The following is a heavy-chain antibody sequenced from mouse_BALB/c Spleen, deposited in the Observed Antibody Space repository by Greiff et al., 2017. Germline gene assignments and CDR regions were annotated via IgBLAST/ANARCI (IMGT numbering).Heavy chain of an antibody. CDR2: IYPGNVNT. J-gene: IGHJ3*01. CDR3: AREFPGAY. CDR1: GYTFTSYY. Sequence: VKLQESGPELVKPGASVRISCKASGYTFTSYYIHWVKQRPGQGLEWIGWIYPGNVNTKYNEKFKGKATLTADKSSSTAYMQLSSLTSEDSAVYFCAREFPGAYWGQGTLVTVSA. V-gene: IGHV1S56*01.